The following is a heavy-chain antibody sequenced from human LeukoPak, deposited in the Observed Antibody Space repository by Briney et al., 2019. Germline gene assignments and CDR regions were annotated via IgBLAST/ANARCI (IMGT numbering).Heavy chain of an antibody. D-gene: IGHD2-2*01. CDR2: IYTSGST. CDR1: GGSISSYY. V-gene: IGHV4-4*07. CDR3: ARLASPYCSSTSCYHYYYMDG. Sequence: SETLSLTCTVSGGSISSYYWSWIRQPAGKGLEWIGRIYTSGSTNYNPSLKSRVTMSVDTSKNQFSLKLSSVTAADTAVYYCARLASPYCSSTSCYHYYYMDGWGKGTTVTGS. J-gene: IGHJ6*03.